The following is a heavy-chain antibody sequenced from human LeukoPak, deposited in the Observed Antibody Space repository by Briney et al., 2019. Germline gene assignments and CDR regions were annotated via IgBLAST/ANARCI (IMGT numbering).Heavy chain of an antibody. CDR3: ARDAVDDEYSSSNWFDP. Sequence: PSQTLSLTCTVSGGSISSGGYYWSWIRQHPGKGLEWIGYIYYSGRTYYNPSLKSRVTISLDTSKNQFSLKLSSVTAADTAVYYCARDAVDDEYSSSNWFDPWGQGTLVTVSS. CDR1: GGSISSGGYY. CDR2: IYYSGRT. J-gene: IGHJ5*02. V-gene: IGHV4-31*03. D-gene: IGHD6-6*01.